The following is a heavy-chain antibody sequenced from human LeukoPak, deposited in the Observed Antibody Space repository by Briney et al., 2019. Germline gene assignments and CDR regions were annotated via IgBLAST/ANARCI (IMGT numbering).Heavy chain of an antibody. V-gene: IGHV3-30*04. CDR2: ISYDGSNK. Sequence: GGSLRLSCAASGFTFSSYAMHWVRQAPGKGLEWVAVISYDGSNKYYADSVKGRFTISRDNSKNTLYLQMNSLRAEDTAVYYCAKDSQHNWNYGGFDYWGQGTLVTVSS. CDR3: AKDSQHNWNYGGFDY. J-gene: IGHJ4*02. D-gene: IGHD1-7*01. CDR1: GFTFSSYA.